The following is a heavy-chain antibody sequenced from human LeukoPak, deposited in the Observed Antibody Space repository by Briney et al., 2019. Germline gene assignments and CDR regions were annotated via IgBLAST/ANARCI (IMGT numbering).Heavy chain of an antibody. CDR3: ARAMSTFGGVRNYFDS. J-gene: IGHJ4*02. Sequence: GGSLRLSCAASGFTFSGHNLNWVRQAPGKGLEWISFVSISSGTIYYADSVNGRFRISRDNAKSSLDLEMNSLRAEDTAVYYCARAMSTFGGVRNYFDSWGQGTLVTVSS. V-gene: IGHV3-48*04. CDR2: VSISSGTI. D-gene: IGHD3-16*01. CDR1: GFTFSGHN.